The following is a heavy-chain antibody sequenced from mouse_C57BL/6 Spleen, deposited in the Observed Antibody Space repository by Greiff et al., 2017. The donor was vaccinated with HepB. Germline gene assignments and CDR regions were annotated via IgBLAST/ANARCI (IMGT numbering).Heavy chain of an antibody. V-gene: IGHV1-59*01. J-gene: IGHJ2*01. CDR1: GYTFTSYW. D-gene: IGHD1-1*01. CDR2: IDPSDSYT. CDR3: ARSFTTVVATGYFDY. Sequence: QVQLQQPGAELVRPGTSVKLSCKASGYTFTSYWMHWVKQRPGQGLEWIGVIDPSDSYTNYNQKFKGKATLTVDTSSSTAYMQLSSLTSEDSAVYYCARSFTTVVATGYFDYWGQGTTLTVSS.